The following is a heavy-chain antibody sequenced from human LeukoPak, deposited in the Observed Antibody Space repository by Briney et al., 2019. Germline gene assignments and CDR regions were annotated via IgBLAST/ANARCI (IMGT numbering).Heavy chain of an antibody. V-gene: IGHV4-61*02. CDR1: GGSISSGSYY. Sequence: SETLSLTCTVSGGSISSGSYYWSWIRQPAGKGLEWIGRIYTSGSTNYNPSLKSRVTISVDTSKNQFSLKLSSVTAADTAVYYCARDRRVYDILTGYYLAEWFDPWGQGTLVTVSS. CDR3: ARDRRVYDILTGYYLAEWFDP. CDR2: IYTSGST. D-gene: IGHD3-9*01. J-gene: IGHJ5*02.